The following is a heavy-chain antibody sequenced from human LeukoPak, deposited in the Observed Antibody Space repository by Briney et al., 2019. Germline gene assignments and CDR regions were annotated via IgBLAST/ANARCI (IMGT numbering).Heavy chain of an antibody. CDR2: ISASGSTI. Sequence: PGGSLRLSCAASVFSFRSYSMNWVRQAPGRGLEWGSYISASGSTIFYADSVKGRFTISRDDAKNSLYLQMNSLRAEDTAVYYCARDPPYGGNCFFDSWGQGTLVTVSS. D-gene: IGHD4-23*01. V-gene: IGHV3-48*01. CDR1: VFSFRSYS. J-gene: IGHJ4*02. CDR3: ARDPPYGGNCFFDS.